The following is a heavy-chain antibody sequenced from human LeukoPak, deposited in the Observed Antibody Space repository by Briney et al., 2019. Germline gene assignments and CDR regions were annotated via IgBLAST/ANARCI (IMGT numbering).Heavy chain of an antibody. CDR1: GYTFTTHY. CDR2: INPSDGGA. Sequence: ASVKVSCKASGYTFTTHYIHWVRHAPRQGLEWRGIINPSDGGASYAQKFLGRLTMSRDTSTSTLYMELTSLRSEGTAIYYCARKAPHDTSGWYFDLWGRGTLVTVSS. V-gene: IGHV1-46*01. CDR3: ARKAPHDTSGWYFDL. D-gene: IGHD3-22*01. J-gene: IGHJ2*01.